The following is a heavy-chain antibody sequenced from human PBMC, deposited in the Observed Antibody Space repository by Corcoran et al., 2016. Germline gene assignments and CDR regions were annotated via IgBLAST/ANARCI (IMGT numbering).Heavy chain of an antibody. D-gene: IGHD3-22*01. J-gene: IGHJ6*02. CDR1: GGTFSSYA. CDR2: IIPIFGTA. CDR3: ATDQFDYDSSGNRGYYYYYGMDV. V-gene: IGHV1-69*01. Sequence: QVQLVQSGAEVKKPGSSVKVSCKASGGTFSSYAISWVRQTPGQGLEWMGGIIPIFGTANYAQKFQGRVTITADESTSTAYMELSSLRSEDTAVYYCATDQFDYDSSGNRGYYYYYGMDVWGQGTTVTVSS.